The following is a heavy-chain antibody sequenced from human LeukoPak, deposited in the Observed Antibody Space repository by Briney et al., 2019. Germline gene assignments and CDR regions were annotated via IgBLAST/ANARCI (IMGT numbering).Heavy chain of an antibody. J-gene: IGHJ4*02. CDR2: INHSGST. D-gene: IGHD3-22*01. Sequence: SETLSLTCAVYGGSFSGYYWSWIRQPPGKGLEWIGEINHSGSTNYNPSLKSRVTISVDTSKKQFSLKLSSVTAADTAVYYYVTYYFDSSGPKKNYWGQGTLVTVPS. CDR1: GGSFSGYY. V-gene: IGHV4-34*01. CDR3: VTYYFDSSGPKKNY.